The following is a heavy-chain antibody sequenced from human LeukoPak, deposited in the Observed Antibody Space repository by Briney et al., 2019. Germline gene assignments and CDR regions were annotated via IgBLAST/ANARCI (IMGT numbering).Heavy chain of an antibody. J-gene: IGHJ4*02. Sequence: GGSLRPSCAASGFTFSDYYMSWIRQAPGKGLEWVSYISSSGSTIYYADSVKGRFTISRDNAKNSLYLQVNSLRAEDTAVYYCARWLFNGDYFDYWGQGTLVTVSS. D-gene: IGHD3-22*01. CDR3: ARWLFNGDYFDY. CDR1: GFTFSDYY. CDR2: ISSSGSTI. V-gene: IGHV3-11*01.